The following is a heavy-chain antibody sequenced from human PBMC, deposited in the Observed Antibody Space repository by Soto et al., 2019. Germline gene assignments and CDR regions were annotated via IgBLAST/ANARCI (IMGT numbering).Heavy chain of an antibody. CDR2: IQNGGPT. J-gene: IGHJ3*02. D-gene: IGHD6-13*01. CDR1: GFTVISKY. V-gene: IGHV3-66*01. CDR3: AKIRYSSSHDAFDI. Sequence: GGSLRLSCAASGFTVISKYMSWVRQAPGKGLEWVSLIQNGGPTYYADSVKGRFTISRDTSENTLHLQMDSLRAEDTAVYYCAKIRYSSSHDAFDIWGQGTMVTVSS.